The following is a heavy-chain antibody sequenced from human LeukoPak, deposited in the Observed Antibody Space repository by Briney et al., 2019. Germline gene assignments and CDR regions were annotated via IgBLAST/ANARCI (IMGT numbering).Heavy chain of an antibody. CDR3: ARDPGSCSSVTCYSWFDP. J-gene: IGHJ5*02. V-gene: IGHV3-7*04. CDR1: GFTFSSYW. Sequence: RRSRRLSCVLSGFTFSSYWMGWVRQAPGRGLEWVAAIKQDGSEKHYVDSVKGRFTISRDNAKNSMYLQMDSLRAEDPAVYYCARDPGSCSSVTCYSWFDPWGQGTLVTVSS. D-gene: IGHD2-2*02. CDR2: IKQDGSEK.